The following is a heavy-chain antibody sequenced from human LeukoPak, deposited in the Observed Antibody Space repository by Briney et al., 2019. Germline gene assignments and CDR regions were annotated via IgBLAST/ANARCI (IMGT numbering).Heavy chain of an antibody. Sequence: ASVKVSCKASGYTFTSYYMHWVRQAPGQGLEWMGIINPSGGSTSYAQKFQGRVTITRDTSTSTVYMELSSLRSEDTAVYYCARERGYSYGYYYYYYMDVWGKGTTVTVSS. CDR3: ARERGYSYGYYYYYYMDV. V-gene: IGHV1-46*01. J-gene: IGHJ6*03. CDR1: GYTFTSYY. D-gene: IGHD5-18*01. CDR2: INPSGGST.